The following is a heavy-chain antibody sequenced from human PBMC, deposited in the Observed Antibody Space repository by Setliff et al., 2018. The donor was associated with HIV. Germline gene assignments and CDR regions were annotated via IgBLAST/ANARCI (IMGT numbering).Heavy chain of an antibody. Sequence: TGGSLRLSCAASGFTFSSYGMHWVRQAPGKGLEWVAFIRYDGSNKYYGDSVRGRFTISRDNSKNTLYLQMNSLRAEDTAVYYCARAMVPDSSGYYRPPAFDIWGQGTMVTVSS. CDR3: ARAMVPDSSGYYRPPAFDI. D-gene: IGHD3-22*01. CDR1: GFTFSSYG. CDR2: IRYDGSNK. J-gene: IGHJ3*02. V-gene: IGHV3-30*02.